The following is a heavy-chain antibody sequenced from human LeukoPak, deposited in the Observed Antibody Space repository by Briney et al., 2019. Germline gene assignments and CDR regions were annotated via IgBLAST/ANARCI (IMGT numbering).Heavy chain of an antibody. D-gene: IGHD3-10*01. CDR3: ARGRVSLRYYGSGSYYLDY. CDR2: MNPNSGNT. J-gene: IGHJ4*02. V-gene: IGHV1-8*01. Sequence: ASVKVSCKASGYTFTSYDINWVRQATGQGLEWMGWMNPNSGNTGYAQKFQGRVTMTRNTSISTAYMELSSLRSEDTAGYYCARGRVSLRYYGSGSYYLDYWGQGTLVTVSS. CDR1: GYTFTSYD.